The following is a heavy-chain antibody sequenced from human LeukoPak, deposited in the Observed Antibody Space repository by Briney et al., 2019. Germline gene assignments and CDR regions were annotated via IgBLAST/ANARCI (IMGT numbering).Heavy chain of an antibody. CDR1: GGSISSYY. J-gene: IGHJ4*02. D-gene: IGHD4-23*01. CDR2: IYYSGST. CDR3: ARAGGNTYYFDY. V-gene: IGHV4-59*01. Sequence: SETLSLTCTVSGGSISSYYWSWIRQPPGKGLEWIGYIYYSGSTNYNPSLKSRVTISVDTSKNQFSLKLSSVTAADTAVYYCARAGGNTYYFDYWGQGTLVTASS.